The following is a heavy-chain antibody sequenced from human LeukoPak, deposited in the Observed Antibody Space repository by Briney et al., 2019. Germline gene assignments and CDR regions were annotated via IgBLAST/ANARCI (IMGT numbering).Heavy chain of an antibody. Sequence: ASVKVSCXASGYTFTGYYMHWVRQAPGQGLEWMGWINPNSGGTNYAQKFQGRVTMTRDTSISTAYMELSRLRSDDTAVYYCAREKERIRTFDYWGQGTLVTVSS. J-gene: IGHJ4*02. CDR3: AREKERIRTFDY. D-gene: IGHD1-26*01. CDR1: GYTFTGYY. CDR2: INPNSGGT. V-gene: IGHV1-2*02.